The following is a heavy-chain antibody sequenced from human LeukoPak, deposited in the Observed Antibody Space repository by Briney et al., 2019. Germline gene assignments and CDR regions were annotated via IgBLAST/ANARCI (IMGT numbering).Heavy chain of an antibody. V-gene: IGHV4-30-2*01. D-gene: IGHD3-22*01. Sequence: SQTLSLTCTVSGGSISSGGYSWSWIRQPPGKGLEWIGYIYHSGSTYYNPSLKSRVTISVDRSKNQFSLKLSSVTAADTAVYYCARYMIVVAPKWRWFDPWGQGTLVTVSP. CDR1: GGSISSGGYS. J-gene: IGHJ5*02. CDR3: ARYMIVVAPKWRWFDP. CDR2: IYHSGST.